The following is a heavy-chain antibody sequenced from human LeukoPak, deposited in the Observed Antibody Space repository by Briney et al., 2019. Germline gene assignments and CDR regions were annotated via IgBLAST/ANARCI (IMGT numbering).Heavy chain of an antibody. J-gene: IGHJ4*02. CDR3: ARVWGIAAAGGEIEY. V-gene: IGHV3-48*02. CDR2: ISSSSSTI. CDR1: GFTFSSYA. Sequence: GGSLRLSCAASGFTFSSYAMSWVSHAPGKGLEWVSTISSSSSTIYYADSVKGRFTISRHNAKNSLYLQMNSLRDEDTAVYYCARVWGIAAAGGEIEYWGQGTLVTVSS. D-gene: IGHD6-13*01.